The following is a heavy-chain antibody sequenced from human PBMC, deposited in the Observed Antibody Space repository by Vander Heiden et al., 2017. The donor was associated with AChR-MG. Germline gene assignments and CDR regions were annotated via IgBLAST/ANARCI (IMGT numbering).Heavy chain of an antibody. CDR2: IYYSGST. Sequence: QLQLQESGPGLVKPSETLSLTCTVSGGSLSRTLSYSGWIRPPPGQGLEWIGTIYYSGSTYYNPSLKSRVTISVDTSKNLFSLNLSSVNAADTAMYYCARRITAAEDAFDIWGQGTMVTVSS. D-gene: IGHD6-13*01. V-gene: IGHV4-39*01. CDR1: GGSLSRTLSY. CDR3: ARRITAAEDAFDI. J-gene: IGHJ3*02.